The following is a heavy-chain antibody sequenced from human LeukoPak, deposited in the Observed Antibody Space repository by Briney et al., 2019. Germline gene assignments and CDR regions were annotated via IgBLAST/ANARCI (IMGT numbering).Heavy chain of an antibody. D-gene: IGHD5-18*01. V-gene: IGHV3-21*01. J-gene: IGHJ4*02. CDR2: ISSSSSYI. CDR3: ARDQYSSETDY. CDR1: GFTFSSYS. Sequence: GGSLRLSCAASGFTFSSYSMNWVRQAPGKGREWVLSISSSSSYIFYADSVKGRFTISRDNAKNSLYLQMNSLGAEDTAVYYCARDQYSSETDYWGQGTLVTVSS.